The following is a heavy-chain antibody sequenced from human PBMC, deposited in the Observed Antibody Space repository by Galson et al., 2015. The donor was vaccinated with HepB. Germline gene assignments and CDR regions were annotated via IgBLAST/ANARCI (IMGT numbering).Heavy chain of an antibody. Sequence: SLRLSCAASGFTFSSYGMHWVRQAPGKGLEWVAAISYDGSNKYYADSVKGRFTISRDNSKNTLYLQMNSLRAEDTAVYYCAKESIFGVVPPTGWFDPWGQGTLVTVSS. CDR3: AKESIFGVVPPTGWFDP. CDR1: GFTFSSYG. J-gene: IGHJ5*02. CDR2: ISYDGSNK. D-gene: IGHD3-3*01. V-gene: IGHV3-30*18.